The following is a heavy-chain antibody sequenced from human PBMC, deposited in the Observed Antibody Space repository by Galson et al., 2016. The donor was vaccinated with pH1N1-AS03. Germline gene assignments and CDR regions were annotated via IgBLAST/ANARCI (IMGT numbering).Heavy chain of an antibody. CDR2: INTDSGVT. CDR1: GYIFTGFY. V-gene: IGHV1-2*04. D-gene: IGHD2-2*01. J-gene: IGHJ6*02. CDR3: ARDPRGPCTSATCPTTYYFGMDV. Sequence: SAKVSCKASGYIFTGFYVHWVRQAPGQGLEWMGWINTDSGVTNYAQKFEAWVTMTRDTSVSTAYMELYGLKSDDTAVYYCARDPRGPCTSATCPTTYYFGMDVWGQGTTVIVSS.